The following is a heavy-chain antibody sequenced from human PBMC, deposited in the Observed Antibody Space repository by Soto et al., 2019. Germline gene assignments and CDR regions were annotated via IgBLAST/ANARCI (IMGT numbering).Heavy chain of an antibody. D-gene: IGHD2-21*01. CDR1: GGSISSGGYY. J-gene: IGHJ4*02. CDR3: ARGCGGDCYSISGFDY. V-gene: IGHV4-31*03. CDR2: IYYSGST. Sequence: TLSLTCTVSGGSISSGGYYWSLIRQHPGKGLEWIGYIYYSGSTYYNPSLKSRVTISVDTSKNQFSLKLSSVTAADTAVYYCARGCGGDCYSISGFDYWGQGTLVTVSS.